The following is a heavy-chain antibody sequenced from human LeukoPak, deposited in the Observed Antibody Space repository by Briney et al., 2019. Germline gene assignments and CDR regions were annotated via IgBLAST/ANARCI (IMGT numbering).Heavy chain of an antibody. Sequence: GASVKVSCKASGYTFTSYYMHGVRQAPGQGLEWMGIISPSGASTTYAQKFQGRVTMTRDMSTSTVYMELRSLRSDDTAVYYCARDQTQIWFGEGLWYFDYWGQGTLVTVSS. CDR1: GYTFTSYY. J-gene: IGHJ4*02. CDR3: ARDQTQIWFGEGLWYFDY. D-gene: IGHD3-10*01. V-gene: IGHV1-46*01. CDR2: ISPSGAST.